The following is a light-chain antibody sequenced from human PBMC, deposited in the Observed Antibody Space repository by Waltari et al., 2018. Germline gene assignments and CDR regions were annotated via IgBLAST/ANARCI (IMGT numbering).Light chain of an antibody. J-gene: IGKJ5*01. CDR1: QSVLHSSNNKNY. Sequence: DIVMTQSPDSLAVALGERATVNCKSSQSVLHSSNNKNYLAWYQQKPGQPPKLLIYWASTRESGVPDRFSGGGSGTDFTLTISSLQAEDFATYYCQQRNSYPITFGQGTRLEIK. CDR3: QQRNSYPIT. CDR2: WAS. V-gene: IGKV4-1*01.